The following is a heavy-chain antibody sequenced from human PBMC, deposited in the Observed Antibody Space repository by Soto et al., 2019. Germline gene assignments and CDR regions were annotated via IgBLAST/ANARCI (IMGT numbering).Heavy chain of an antibody. D-gene: IGHD6-19*01. V-gene: IGHV3-33*01. J-gene: IGHJ4*02. CDR3: ARAFGDYSSGWYYALGFDY. Sequence: QVQLVESGGGVVQPGRSLRLSCAASGFTFSSYGMHWVRQAPGKGLEWVAVIWYDGSNKYYADSVKGRFTISRDNSKNTLYLQMNSLRAEDTAVYYCARAFGDYSSGWYYALGFDYWGQGTLVTVSS. CDR1: GFTFSSYG. CDR2: IWYDGSNK.